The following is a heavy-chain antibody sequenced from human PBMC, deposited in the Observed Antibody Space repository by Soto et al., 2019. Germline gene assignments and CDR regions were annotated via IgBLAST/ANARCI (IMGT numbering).Heavy chain of an antibody. CDR3: AKDMPSGRFKSSRSYYYYGMDV. CDR2: ISWNSGSI. D-gene: IGHD3-3*01. CDR1: GFTFDDYA. Sequence: GGSLRLSCAASGFTFDDYAMHWVRQAPGKGLEWVSGISWNSGSIGYADSVKGRFTISRDNAKNPLYLQMNSLRTEDTALYYCAKDMPSGRFKSSRSYYYYGMDVWGQGTTVTVSS. V-gene: IGHV3-9*01. J-gene: IGHJ6*02.